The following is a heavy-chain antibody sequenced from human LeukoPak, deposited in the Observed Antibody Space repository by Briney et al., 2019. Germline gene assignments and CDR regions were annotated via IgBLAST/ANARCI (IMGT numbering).Heavy chain of an antibody. J-gene: IGHJ4*02. Sequence: PGGSLRLSCAASGFTFSSYAMSWVRQVPGKGLEWVSAISGSGGSTYYADSVKGRFTISRDNSKNTLYLQMNSLRAEDTAVYYCAKDPRGSYYVFDYWGQGTLVTVSS. CDR1: GFTFSSYA. V-gene: IGHV3-23*01. CDR2: ISGSGGST. D-gene: IGHD1-26*01. CDR3: AKDPRGSYYVFDY.